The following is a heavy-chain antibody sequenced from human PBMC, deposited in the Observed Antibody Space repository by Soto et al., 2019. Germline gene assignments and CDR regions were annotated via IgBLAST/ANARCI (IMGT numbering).Heavy chain of an antibody. J-gene: IGHJ6*02. V-gene: IGHV3-30*03. CDR2: ISYDGKNK. Sequence: GGSRRLSCAASGFVFNNYAVNWVRLTPDKGLEWVAIISYDGKNKYYSDSVKGRFIISRDNSKSTLSLEMNSLRPEDTGVYYCAADADNNYSGLGSYFGMTIWGQGTAVTVSS. CDR1: GFVFNNYA. D-gene: IGHD3-10*01. CDR3: AADADNNYSGLGSYFGMTI.